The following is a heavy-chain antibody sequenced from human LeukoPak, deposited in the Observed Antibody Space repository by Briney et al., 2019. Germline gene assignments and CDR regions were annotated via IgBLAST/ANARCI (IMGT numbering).Heavy chain of an antibody. Sequence: GGSLRLSCAASGFTFSSYSMNWVRQAPGKGLEWVSSISSSSSYIYYADSVKGRFTISRDNAKNSLYLQMNSLRAEDTAVYYCARARGYCSSTSCLYYFDYWGQGTLVTVPS. CDR3: ARARGYCSSTSCLYYFDY. V-gene: IGHV3-21*01. CDR1: GFTFSSYS. J-gene: IGHJ4*02. CDR2: ISSSSSYI. D-gene: IGHD2-2*01.